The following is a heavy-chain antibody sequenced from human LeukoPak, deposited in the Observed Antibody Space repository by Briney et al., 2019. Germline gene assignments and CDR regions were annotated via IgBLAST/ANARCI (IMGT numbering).Heavy chain of an antibody. CDR2: ISYDGSNK. Sequence: GRSLRLSCAASGFTFSDYAMHWVRQAPDKGLEWVAVISYDGSNKYYADSVKGRFTISRDNSKNTLYLQMNSLRAEDTAVYYCARDGGPLRFLEWFPNHYGMDVWGQGTTVTVSS. D-gene: IGHD3-3*01. V-gene: IGHV3-30-3*01. CDR1: GFTFSDYA. CDR3: ARDGGPLRFLEWFPNHYGMDV. J-gene: IGHJ6*02.